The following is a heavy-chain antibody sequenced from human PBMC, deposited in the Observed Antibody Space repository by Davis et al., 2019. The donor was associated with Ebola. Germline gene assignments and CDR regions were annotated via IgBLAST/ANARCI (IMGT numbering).Heavy chain of an antibody. CDR2: ISSSGNTI. CDR3: TRHVSGDFWYFDL. Sequence: PGGSLRLSCAASGFTFSSYWMHWVRQAPGKGLEWVSYISSSGNTIYYADSVKGRFTISRDDAKNSLYLQMNSLRAEDTAVYYCTRHVSGDFWYFDLWGRGTLVTVSS. V-gene: IGHV3-48*01. D-gene: IGHD4-17*01. CDR1: GFTFSSYW. J-gene: IGHJ2*01.